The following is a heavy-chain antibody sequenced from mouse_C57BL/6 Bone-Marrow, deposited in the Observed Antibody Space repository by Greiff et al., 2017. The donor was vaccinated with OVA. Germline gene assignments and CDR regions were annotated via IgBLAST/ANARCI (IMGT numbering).Heavy chain of an antibody. J-gene: IGHJ3*01. CDR3: ADGGDSAGSWFAY. CDR2: IDPSDSYT. CDR1: GYTFTSYW. D-gene: IGHD3-2*02. Sequence: QVQLQQPGAELVKPGASVKLSCKASGYTFTSYWMQWVKQRPGQGLEWIGEIDPSDSYTNYNQKFKGKATLTVDTSSSTAYMQLSSLTSEDSAVYYCADGGDSAGSWFAYWGQGTLVTVSA. V-gene: IGHV1-50*01.